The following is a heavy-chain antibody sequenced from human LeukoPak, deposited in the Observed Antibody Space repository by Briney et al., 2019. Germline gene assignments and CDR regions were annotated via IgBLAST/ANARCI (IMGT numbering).Heavy chain of an antibody. CDR1: GFTLSEYA. J-gene: IGHJ6*02. CDR3: AKAYRPFDDTASMDV. D-gene: IGHD3-9*01. Sequence: PGGSLRLSCAASGFTLSEYATTWVRQAPGEGLEWVSAISGTVGNTFYVDSVKGRFTISRDKSRNTLYLQMNSLRVEDTALYYCAKAYRPFDDTASMDVWGQGPTVTVSS. CDR2: ISGTVGNT. V-gene: IGHV3-23*01.